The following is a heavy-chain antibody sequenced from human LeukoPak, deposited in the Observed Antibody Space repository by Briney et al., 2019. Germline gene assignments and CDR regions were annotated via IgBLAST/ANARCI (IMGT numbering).Heavy chain of an antibody. CDR3: ARGTNWSPLDFDY. V-gene: IGHV3-21*01. CDR1: RFIFSSYH. CDR2: ISSSNSFI. J-gene: IGHJ4*02. D-gene: IGHD1-20*01. Sequence: GGSLRLSCAASRFIFSSYHMHWVRQPPGKGLEWVSSISSSNSFIYYADSMKGRFTISRDNAKNSLYLQMNGLRAEETAVYYCARGTNWSPLDFDYWGQGTLVTVSS.